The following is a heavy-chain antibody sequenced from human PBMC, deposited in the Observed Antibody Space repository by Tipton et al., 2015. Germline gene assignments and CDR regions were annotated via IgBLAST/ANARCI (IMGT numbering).Heavy chain of an antibody. CDR1: GVSVSSASYY. CDR3: ARAYSGNLLIPGY. J-gene: IGHJ4*02. V-gene: IGHV4-61*01. D-gene: IGHD5-12*01. Sequence: GLVKPSETLSLTCTVSGVSVSSASYYWSWIRQPPGEALEWIAYVYYSGSTKYNPPLKSRLTITADMSKNQFSLRLTSVTAADTAVYYCARAYSGNLLIPGYWGQGTLVTVSS. CDR2: VYYSGST.